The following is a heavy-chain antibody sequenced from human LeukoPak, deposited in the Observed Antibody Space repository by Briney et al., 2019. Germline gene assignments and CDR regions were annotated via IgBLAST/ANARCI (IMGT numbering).Heavy chain of an antibody. V-gene: IGHV1-2*02. CDR3: ARGERVVADYNWFDP. D-gene: IGHD2-15*01. Sequence: ASVKVSCKASGYTFTGYYMHWVRQAPGQGLEWMGWINPNSGGTNYAQKFQGRVTMTRDTSISTAYMELSRLRSDDTAVYYCARGERVVADYNWFDPWGQGTLVTVSS. CDR1: GYTFTGYY. J-gene: IGHJ5*02. CDR2: INPNSGGT.